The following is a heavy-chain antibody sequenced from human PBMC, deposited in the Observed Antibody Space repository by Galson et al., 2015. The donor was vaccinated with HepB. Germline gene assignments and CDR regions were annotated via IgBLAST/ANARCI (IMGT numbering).Heavy chain of an antibody. J-gene: IGHJ4*02. CDR3: ARRISSGGCSYASFDY. D-gene: IGHD2-15*01. Sequence: VKVSCKDSGYTFIDYYMHWVRQAPGQGLEWMGRINPNSGGTRYAQKFQGRVTVTRYTSISTAYMKLSRLRSDDTAVYFCARRISSGGCSYASFDYWGQVTLVTVSS. V-gene: IGHV1-2*06. CDR1: GYTFIDYY. CDR2: INPNSGGT.